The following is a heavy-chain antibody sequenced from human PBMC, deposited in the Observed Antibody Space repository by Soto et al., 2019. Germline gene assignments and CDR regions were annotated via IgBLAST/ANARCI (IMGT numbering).Heavy chain of an antibody. J-gene: IGHJ6*02. Sequence: GGSLRLSCAASGFTVSSNYMSWVRQAPGKGLEWVSVIYSGGSTYYADSVKGRFTISRDNSKNTLYLQMNSLRAEDTAVYYCARIRAPPYYYYGMDVWGQGTTVTVSS. V-gene: IGHV3-53*01. CDR1: GFTVSSNY. CDR3: ARIRAPPYYYYGMDV. D-gene: IGHD3-16*01. CDR2: IYSGGST.